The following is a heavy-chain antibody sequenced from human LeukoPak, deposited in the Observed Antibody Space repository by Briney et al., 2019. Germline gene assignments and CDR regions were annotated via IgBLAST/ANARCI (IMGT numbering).Heavy chain of an antibody. CDR1: GYTFTGYY. J-gene: IGHJ3*02. D-gene: IGHD2-2*01. Sequence: ASVKVSCKASGYTFTGYYMHWVRQAPGQGLEWMGWISAYNGNTNYAQKLQGRVTMTTDTSTSTAYMELRSLRSDDTAVYYCARDVFDIVVVPAPGGAFDIWGQGTMVTVSS. CDR2: ISAYNGNT. CDR3: ARDVFDIVVVPAPGGAFDI. V-gene: IGHV1-18*04.